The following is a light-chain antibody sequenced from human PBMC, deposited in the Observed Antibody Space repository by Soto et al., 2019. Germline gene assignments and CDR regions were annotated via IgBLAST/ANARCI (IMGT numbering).Light chain of an antibody. CDR2: ANT. CDR1: SANIGAGYD. V-gene: IGLV1-40*01. CDR3: KSYDSSLSGSGV. J-gene: IGLJ1*01. Sequence: SVLTQPPSVSGAPGQRVTISCTGSSANIGAGYDVHWYQQLPGTAPKLLIYANTNRPSGVPDRFSGSQSGTSASLAITGLQAEDEADYSCKSYDSSLSGSGVFGTGTKLTDL.